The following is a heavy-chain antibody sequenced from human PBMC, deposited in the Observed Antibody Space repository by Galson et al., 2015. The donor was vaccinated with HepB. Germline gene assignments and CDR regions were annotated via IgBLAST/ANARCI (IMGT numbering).Heavy chain of an antibody. CDR1: GFTFSGSA. CDR3: TRSDWNVDFDY. Sequence: SLRLSCAASGFTFSGSAMHWVRQASGKGLEWVGRIRSKANSYATAYAASVKGRFTISRDDSKNTAYLQMNSLKTEDTAVYYCTRSDWNVDFDYWGQGTLVTVSS. D-gene: IGHD1-1*01. V-gene: IGHV3-73*01. J-gene: IGHJ4*02. CDR2: IRSKANSYAT.